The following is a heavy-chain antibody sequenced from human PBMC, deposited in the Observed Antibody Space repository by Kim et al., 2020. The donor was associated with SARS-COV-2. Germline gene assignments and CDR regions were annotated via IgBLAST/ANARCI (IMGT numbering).Heavy chain of an antibody. CDR1: GGSISSSSYY. D-gene: IGHD5-18*01. CDR3: ARQPPGSDSYGYPYDY. Sequence: SETLSLTCTVSGGSISSSSYYWGWIRQPPGKGLEWIGSIYYSGSTYYNPSLKSRVTISVDTSKNQFSLKLSSVTAADTAVYYCARQPPGSDSYGYPYDYLGQGTLVTVSS. J-gene: IGHJ4*02. CDR2: IYYSGST. V-gene: IGHV4-39*01.